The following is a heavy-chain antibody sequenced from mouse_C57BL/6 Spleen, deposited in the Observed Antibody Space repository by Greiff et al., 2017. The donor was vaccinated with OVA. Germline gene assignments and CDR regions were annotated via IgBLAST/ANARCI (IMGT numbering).Heavy chain of an antibody. CDR1: GFTFSDYY. Sequence: EVQGVESGGGLVQPGGSLKLSCAASGFTFSDYYMYWVRQTPEKRLEWVAYISNGGGSTYYPDTVKGRFTISRDNAKNTLYLQMSRLKSEDTAMYYCARQNYGYDGYAMDYWGQGTSVTVSS. J-gene: IGHJ4*01. D-gene: IGHD2-2*01. V-gene: IGHV5-12*01. CDR2: ISNGGGST. CDR3: ARQNYGYDGYAMDY.